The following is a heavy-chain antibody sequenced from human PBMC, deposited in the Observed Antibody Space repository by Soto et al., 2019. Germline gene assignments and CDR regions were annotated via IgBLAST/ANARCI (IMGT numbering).Heavy chain of an antibody. CDR1: GGSISRGGYY. V-gene: IGHV4-31*03. D-gene: IGHD3-16*01. CDR3: AREGALGNFDY. J-gene: IGHJ4*02. Sequence: QVQLQESGPGLVKPSQTLSLTCIVSGGSISRGGYYWSWIRQHPGQGLEWIGYIYYTGSTSYNSSLKSRVTISVDTSKNQFSLKLSSVTAADTAVYYCAREGALGNFDYWGQGTLVTVSS. CDR2: IYYTGST.